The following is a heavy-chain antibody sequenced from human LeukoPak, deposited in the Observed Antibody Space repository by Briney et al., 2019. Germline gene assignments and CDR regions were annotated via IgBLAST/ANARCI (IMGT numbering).Heavy chain of an antibody. V-gene: IGHV3-21*01. D-gene: IGHD3-3*01. Sequence: GGSLRLSCAASGFTFSSYSMNWVRQAPGKGLEWVSSISSSSSYIYYADSVKGRFTISRDNAKNSLYLQMNGLRAEDTAVYYCARDGNEFITIFGVVTFPNQNYYYYYGMDVWGQGTTVTVSS. J-gene: IGHJ6*02. CDR3: ARDGNEFITIFGVVTFPNQNYYYYYGMDV. CDR2: ISSSSSYI. CDR1: GFTFSSYS.